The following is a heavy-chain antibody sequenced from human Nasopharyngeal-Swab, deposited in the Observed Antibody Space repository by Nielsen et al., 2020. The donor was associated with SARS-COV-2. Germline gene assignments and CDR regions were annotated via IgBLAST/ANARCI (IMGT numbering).Heavy chain of an antibody. CDR2: INPDGNTI. CDR3: TRDTFGPTDS. Sequence: GGSLRLSCAASGFSLSSYWMHWVRQAPGKGLSWVSRINPDGNTINYADSVKGRFTISRDTAKNTLYLQMSSLRVEDTAVYYCTRDTFGPTDSWGQGTLVTVFS. V-gene: IGHV3-74*01. J-gene: IGHJ4*02. CDR1: GFSLSSYW. D-gene: IGHD2/OR15-2a*01.